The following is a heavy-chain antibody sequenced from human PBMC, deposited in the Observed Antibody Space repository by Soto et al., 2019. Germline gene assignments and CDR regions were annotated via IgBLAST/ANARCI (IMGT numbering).Heavy chain of an antibody. D-gene: IGHD1-26*01. CDR2: ISAYNGNT. CDR3: ARDQDVYSGSYPDAFDI. CDR1: GYTFTSYG. Sequence: QVQLVQSGAEVKKPGASVKVSCKASGYTFTSYGISWVRQAPGQGLEWMGWISAYNGNTNYAQKLQGRVTMTTDTTTSTAYMELRSLRSDDTAVYYCARDQDVYSGSYPDAFDIWGQGTMVTVSS. J-gene: IGHJ3*02. V-gene: IGHV1-18*01.